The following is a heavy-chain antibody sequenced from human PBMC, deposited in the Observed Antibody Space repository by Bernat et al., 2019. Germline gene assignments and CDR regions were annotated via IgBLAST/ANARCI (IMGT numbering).Heavy chain of an antibody. CDR2: INPSGGST. CDR3: ATVWVASDGAFNI. D-gene: IGHD3-16*01. J-gene: IGHJ3*02. V-gene: IGHV1-46*01. CDR1: GYSFTNYY. Sequence: QVQLVQSGAEVKKPGASVKVSCKASGYSFTNYYMHWVRQAPGQGLEWLGIINPSGGSTSYAQKFQGIVTMTRDTSMSTFYMDLSSLTSEDTAVYYCATVWVASDGAFNIWGQGTMVTVSS.